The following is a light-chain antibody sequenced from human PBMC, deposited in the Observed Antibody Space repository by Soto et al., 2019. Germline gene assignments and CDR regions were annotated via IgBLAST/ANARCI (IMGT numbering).Light chain of an antibody. CDR1: QGIRND. CDR3: QQSYSTPRT. Sequence: DIQMTQSPSSLSASVGDRVTITCRASQGIRNDVGWYQQKPGKAPKRLIFAASSLQSGVPSRFSGRGSGLEFTLTISSLQPEDFATYYCQQSYSTPRTFGQGTKVEIK. V-gene: IGKV1-17*01. CDR2: AAS. J-gene: IGKJ1*01.